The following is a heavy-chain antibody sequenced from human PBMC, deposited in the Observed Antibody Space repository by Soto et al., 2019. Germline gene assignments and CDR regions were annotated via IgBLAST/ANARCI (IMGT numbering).Heavy chain of an antibody. CDR3: ARVATAMVDY. J-gene: IGHJ4*02. D-gene: IGHD5-18*01. CDR1: GGSISSDY. Sequence: SXXTLSLPFTVSGGSISSDYWSWIRQPPGKGLEWIGYIYYSGSTNYNPSLKSRVTISVDTSKNQFSLKLSSVTAADTAVYYCARVATAMVDYWGQGTLVTVSS. CDR2: IYYSGST. V-gene: IGHV4-59*01.